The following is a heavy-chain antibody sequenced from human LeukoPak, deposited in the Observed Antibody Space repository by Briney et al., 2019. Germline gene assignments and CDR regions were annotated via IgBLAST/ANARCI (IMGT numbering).Heavy chain of an antibody. CDR1: GGSISSYY. CDR3: ARVLLWFGEPPVVDV. D-gene: IGHD3-10*01. CDR2: IYYSGST. Sequence: SETLSLTCTVSGGSISSYYWSWIRQPPGKGLEWIGYIYYSGSTNYNPSLKSRVTISVDTSKNQFSLKLSSVTAADTAVYYCARVLLWFGEPPVVDVWGQGTTVTVSS. V-gene: IGHV4-59*12. J-gene: IGHJ6*02.